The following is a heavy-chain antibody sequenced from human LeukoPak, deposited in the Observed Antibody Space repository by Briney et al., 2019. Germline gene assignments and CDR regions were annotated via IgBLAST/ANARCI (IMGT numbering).Heavy chain of an antibody. CDR2: IYYSGKT. CDR1: GGSISSGY. CDR3: ARGAGWYPH. J-gene: IGHJ4*02. Sequence: PSETLSLTCTVSGGSISSGYWSWIRQSPEKGLEWIGYIYYSGKTNYNPSLKSRVTISVDTSKSQFSLKLSSVTAADTAVYYCARGAGWYPHWGQGVLVTVSS. V-gene: IGHV4-59*08. D-gene: IGHD6-19*01.